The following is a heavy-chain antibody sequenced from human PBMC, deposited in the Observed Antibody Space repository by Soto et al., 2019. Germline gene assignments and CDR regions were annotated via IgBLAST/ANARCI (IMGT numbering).Heavy chain of an antibody. CDR3: ARGEGGVTMVRGVITNQTHYYGMDV. CDR1: GGTFSSYA. V-gene: IGHV1-69*01. J-gene: IGHJ6*02. CDR2: IIPIFGTA. Sequence: QVQLVQSGAEVKKPGSSVKVSCKASGGTFSSYAISWVRQAPGQGLEWMGGIIPIFGTANYAQKFQGRVTITADESTSTAYMELSSLRSEDTDVYYCARGEGGVTMVRGVITNQTHYYGMDVWGQGTTVTVSS. D-gene: IGHD3-10*01.